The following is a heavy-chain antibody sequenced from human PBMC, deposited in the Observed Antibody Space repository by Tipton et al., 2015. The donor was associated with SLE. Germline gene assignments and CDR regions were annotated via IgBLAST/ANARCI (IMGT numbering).Heavy chain of an antibody. J-gene: IGHJ5*02. D-gene: IGHD6-13*01. CDR2: IGYSGTT. CDR3: ARRVAAAGRTEWFDP. V-gene: IGHV4-31*03. CDR1: GGSITSGGNY. Sequence: TLSLTCNVSGGSITSGGNYWSWIRQHPGKGLEWIGYIGYSGTTYYNPSLKSRVTISADMSKNQFSLKVTSVTAAGAAVYYCARRVAAAGRTEWFDPWGQGTLVTVSS.